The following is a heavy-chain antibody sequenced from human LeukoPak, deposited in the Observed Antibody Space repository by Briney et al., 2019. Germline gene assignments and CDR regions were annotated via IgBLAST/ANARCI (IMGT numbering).Heavy chain of an antibody. J-gene: IGHJ4*02. CDR1: GFTFSGSA. Sequence: PGGSLRLSCAASGFTFSGSAMHWVRQASGKGREWVGRIRSKANSYATAYAASVKGRFTISRDDSKNTAYLQMNSLKTEDTAVYYCTVYYADFDYWGQGTLVTVSS. V-gene: IGHV3-73*01. CDR3: TVYYADFDY. CDR2: IRSKANSYAT. D-gene: IGHD3-10*01.